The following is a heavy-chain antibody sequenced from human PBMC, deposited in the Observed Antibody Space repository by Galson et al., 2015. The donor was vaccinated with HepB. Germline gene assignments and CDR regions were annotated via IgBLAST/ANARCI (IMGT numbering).Heavy chain of an antibody. J-gene: IGHJ5*02. CDR2: INGRGSTS. CDR1: GFIFRHHA. D-gene: IGHD3-3*01. V-gene: IGHV3-23*01. CDR3: VKEGSCFGGDWFDP. Sequence: SLRLSCAGSGFIFRHHAMAWIRQAPGKGLKWVSGINGRGSTSSYSDAVQGRFSISRDSSKDTVFLQMDNLRAEDTAVYYCVKEGSCFGGDWFDPWGQGALVTVS.